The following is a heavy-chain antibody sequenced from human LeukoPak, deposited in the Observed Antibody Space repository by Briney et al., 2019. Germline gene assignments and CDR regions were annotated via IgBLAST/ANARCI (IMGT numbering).Heavy chain of an antibody. D-gene: IGHD3-10*01. CDR3: ARGGYGSGRDFDY. Sequence: PGGSLRLSCAASGFTVSSNYMSWVRQAPGKGLEWVSVIYSGGSTYYADSVKGRFTISRDNSKNTLYLQMNSLRAEDTAVYYCARGGYGSGRDFDYWGQGTLVTVSS. J-gene: IGHJ4*02. V-gene: IGHV3-53*01. CDR1: GFTVSSNY. CDR2: IYSGGST.